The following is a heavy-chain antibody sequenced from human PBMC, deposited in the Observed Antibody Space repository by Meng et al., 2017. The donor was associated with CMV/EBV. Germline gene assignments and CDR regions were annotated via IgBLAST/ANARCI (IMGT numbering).Heavy chain of an antibody. J-gene: IGHJ4*02. CDR3: ARSGRSSSSGRSFLDY. CDR2: IYHSGST. V-gene: IGHV4-38-2*02. Sequence: SETLSLTCTVSGYSISSGYYWGWIRQPPGKGLEWIGSIYHSGSTYYNPSLKSQVTISVDTSKNQFSLKLSSVTAADTAVYYCARSGRSSSSGRSFLDYWGQGTLVTVSS. CDR1: GYSISSGYY. D-gene: IGHD6-6*01.